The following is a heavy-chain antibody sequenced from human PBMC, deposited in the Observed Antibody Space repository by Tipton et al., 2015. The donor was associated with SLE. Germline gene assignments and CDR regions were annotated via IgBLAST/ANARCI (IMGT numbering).Heavy chain of an antibody. J-gene: IGHJ3*02. D-gene: IGHD4-17*01. CDR1: GGSFSGYY. CDR2: INHSGST. V-gene: IGHV4-34*01. CDR3: ARELAVTGGAFDI. Sequence: TLSLTCAVYGGSFSGYYWSWIRQPPGKGLERIGEINHSGSTNYNPSLKSRVTISVDTSKNQFSLKLSSVTAADTAVYYCARELAVTGGAFDIWGQGTMVTVSS.